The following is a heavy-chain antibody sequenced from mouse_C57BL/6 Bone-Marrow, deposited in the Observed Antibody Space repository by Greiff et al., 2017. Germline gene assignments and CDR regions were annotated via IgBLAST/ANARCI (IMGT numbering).Heavy chain of an antibody. CDR1: GFTFSNYW. V-gene: IGHV6-3*01. Sequence: EVKLMESGGGLVQPGGSMKLSCVASGFTFSNYWMNWVRQSPEKGLEWVAQIRLKSDNYATHYAESVKGRFTISRDDSKSSVDLQMNNLRAEDTGIYYCTGEAGTFFAYGGQGTLVTVSA. CDR3: TGEAGTFFAY. J-gene: IGHJ3*01. CDR2: IRLKSDNYAT. D-gene: IGHD4-1*01.